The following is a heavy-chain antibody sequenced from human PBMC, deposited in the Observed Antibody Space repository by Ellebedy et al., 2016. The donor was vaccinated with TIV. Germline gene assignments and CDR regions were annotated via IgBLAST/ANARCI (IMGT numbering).Heavy chain of an antibody. J-gene: IGHJ4*02. D-gene: IGHD1-26*01. CDR2: IYSGGST. Sequence: GESLKISCAASGFTVSSNYMSWVRQAPGKGLEWVSVIYSGGSTYYADSVKGRFTISRDNSKNTLYLQMNSLRAEDTAVYYCARVGEWELTYFDYWGQGTLVTVSS. V-gene: IGHV3-66*01. CDR1: GFTVSSNY. CDR3: ARVGEWELTYFDY.